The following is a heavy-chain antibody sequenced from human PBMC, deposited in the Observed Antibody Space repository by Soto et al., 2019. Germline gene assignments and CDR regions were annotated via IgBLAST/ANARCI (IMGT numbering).Heavy chain of an antibody. Sequence: GGSLRLSCAASGFTFSSYAISWVRQAPGKGLEWVSAISGSGGSTYYADSVKGRFTISRDNSKNTLYLQMNSLRAEDTDVYYCAKETGYSYVNWFDPWGQGTLVTVSS. V-gene: IGHV3-23*01. J-gene: IGHJ5*02. D-gene: IGHD5-18*01. CDR3: AKETGYSYVNWFDP. CDR2: ISGSGGST. CDR1: GFTFSSYA.